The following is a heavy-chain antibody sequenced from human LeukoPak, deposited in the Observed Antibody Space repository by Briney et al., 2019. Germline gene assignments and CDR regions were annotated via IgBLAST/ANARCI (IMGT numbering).Heavy chain of an antibody. CDR2: IKQDGSEK. CDR1: GFTFSSYW. Sequence: PGGSLRLFCAASGFTFSSYWMSWVRQAPGKGLEWVADIKQDGSEKYYVDSVKGRFTISRDNAKNSLYLQMNSLRAEDTAVYYCARDPAYDFWSGYYTDYWGQGTLVTVSS. V-gene: IGHV3-7*01. CDR3: ARDPAYDFWSGYYTDY. D-gene: IGHD3-3*01. J-gene: IGHJ4*02.